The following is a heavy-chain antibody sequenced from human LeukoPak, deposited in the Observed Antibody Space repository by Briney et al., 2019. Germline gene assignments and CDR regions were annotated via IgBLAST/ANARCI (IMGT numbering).Heavy chain of an antibody. CDR2: INPSGGST. D-gene: IGHD3-3*01. Sequence: APVKVSCKASGYTFTSYYMHWVRQAPGQGLEWMGIINPSGGSTSYAQKFQGRVTMTRDMSTSTVYMELSSLRSEDTAVYYCARTYYDFWSGYYTHSFDYWGQGTLVTVSS. CDR1: GYTFTSYY. J-gene: IGHJ4*02. V-gene: IGHV1-46*01. CDR3: ARTYYDFWSGYYTHSFDY.